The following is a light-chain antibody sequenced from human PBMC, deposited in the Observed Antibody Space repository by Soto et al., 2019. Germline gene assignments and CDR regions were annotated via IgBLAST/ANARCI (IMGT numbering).Light chain of an antibody. CDR1: QSISTN. CDR3: QQRSNWQT. CDR2: GAS. J-gene: IGKJ5*01. Sequence: EMMMTQSPATLSVSPGERVTLSCTASQSISTNLAWYQQKPGQAPRLLIYGASTRATGIPARFSGSGSGTDFTLTISSLESEDFAVYYCQQRSNWQTFGQGTRLEIK. V-gene: IGKV3D-15*01.